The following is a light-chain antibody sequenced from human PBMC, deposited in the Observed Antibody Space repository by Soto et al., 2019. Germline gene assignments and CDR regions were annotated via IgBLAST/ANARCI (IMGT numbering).Light chain of an antibody. J-gene: IGKJ1*01. CDR1: QNIHNH. Sequence: EKLMSQSLATLSVSPGERVTLSCMASQNIHNHMSWFLQKPGQAPRLLIYGASTRATGIPARFSGSGSGTDFTLTISYLQSEDFGTYYCQQFYNYPRTFGQGTKVDIK. CDR2: GAS. V-gene: IGKV3-15*01. CDR3: QQFYNYPRT.